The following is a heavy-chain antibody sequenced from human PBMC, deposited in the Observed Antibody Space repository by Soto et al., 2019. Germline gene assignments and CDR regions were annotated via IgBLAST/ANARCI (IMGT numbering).Heavy chain of an antibody. Sequence: PGGSVRLSCAASGFTFSSYAMHRVRQAPGKGLEWVAVISYDGSNKYYADSVKGRFTISRDNSKNTLYLQMNSLRAEDTAVYYCARGLSSSWFPIYYYGMDVWGQGTTVTVSS. J-gene: IGHJ6*02. CDR1: GFTFSSYA. CDR2: ISYDGSNK. D-gene: IGHD6-13*01. V-gene: IGHV3-30-3*01. CDR3: ARGLSSSWFPIYYYGMDV.